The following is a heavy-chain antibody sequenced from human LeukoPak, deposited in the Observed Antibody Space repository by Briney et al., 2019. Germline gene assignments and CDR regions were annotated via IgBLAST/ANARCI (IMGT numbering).Heavy chain of an antibody. D-gene: IGHD3-9*01. CDR1: GGSISSGDYY. Sequence: SQTLSLTCTVSGGSISSGDYYWSWIRQPPGKGLEWIGYIYYSGSTYYNPSLKSRVTISVDTSKNQFSLKLSSVTAADTAVYYCARDRGLRYFDWLVIWGQGTLVTVSS. CDR2: IYYSGST. J-gene: IGHJ4*02. CDR3: ARDRGLRYFDWLVI. V-gene: IGHV4-30-4*01.